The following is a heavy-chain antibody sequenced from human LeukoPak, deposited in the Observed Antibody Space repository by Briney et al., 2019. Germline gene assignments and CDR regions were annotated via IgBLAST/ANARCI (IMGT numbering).Heavy chain of an antibody. CDR3: ARDAYSGYDPLFDY. Sequence: ASVKVSCKASGYTFTGYYMHWVRQAPGQGLEWMGWINPNSGGTNYAQKFQGRVTMIRDTSISTAYMELSRLRSDDTAVYYCARDAYSGYDPLFDYWGQGTLVTVSS. CDR1: GYTFTGYY. J-gene: IGHJ4*02. CDR2: INPNSGGT. V-gene: IGHV1-2*02. D-gene: IGHD5-12*01.